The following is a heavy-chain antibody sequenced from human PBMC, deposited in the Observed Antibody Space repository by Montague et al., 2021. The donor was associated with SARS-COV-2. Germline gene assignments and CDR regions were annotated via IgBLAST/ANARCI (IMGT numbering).Heavy chain of an antibody. J-gene: IGHJ3*02. CDR3: ARLRGDYGGTYDTFDI. D-gene: IGHD4-23*01. V-gene: IGHV4-39*01. CDR2: IYYSGST. Sequence: SETQSLTCTVSGGSISSRSYYWGWIRQPPGKGLEWIGSIYYSGSTYYNPSLKSRVTISVDTSKNQFSLKLSSVTAADTAVYYCARLRGDYGGTYDTFDIWGQGTMVTVSS. CDR1: GGSISSRSYY.